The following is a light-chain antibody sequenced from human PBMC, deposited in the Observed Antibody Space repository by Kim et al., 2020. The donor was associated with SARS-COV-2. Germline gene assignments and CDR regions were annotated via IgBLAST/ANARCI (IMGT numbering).Light chain of an antibody. CDR1: QGISSY. J-gene: IGKJ2*01. V-gene: IGKV1-9*01. CDR2: AAS. CDR3: QQLNSYTYT. Sequence: SASVGDRVTITCRASQGISSYLAWYQQKPGKAPKLLIYAASTLRSGVPSRFSGSGSGTEFTLTISSLQPEDFATYYCQQLNSYTYTFGQGTKLEI.